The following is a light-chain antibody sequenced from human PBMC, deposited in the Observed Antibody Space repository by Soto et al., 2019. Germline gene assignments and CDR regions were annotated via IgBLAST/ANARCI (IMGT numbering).Light chain of an antibody. Sequence: EIVLTQSPATLSLSPGERATLSCRASQRVSSYLAWYQQKPGQAPRLLIYDASNRATGIPARFSGSGSGTDFTLTISSLEPEDFAVYYCQQRSNWPPLFGQGTKLEIK. J-gene: IGKJ2*01. CDR2: DAS. CDR3: QQRSNWPPL. V-gene: IGKV3-11*01. CDR1: QRVSSY.